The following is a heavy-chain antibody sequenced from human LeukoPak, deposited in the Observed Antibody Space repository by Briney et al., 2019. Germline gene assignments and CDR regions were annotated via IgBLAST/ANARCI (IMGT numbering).Heavy chain of an antibody. CDR3: ARDHSSSGERRFDY. V-gene: IGHV1-18*01. D-gene: IGHD6-19*01. CDR1: GYTFTSYG. Sequence: ASVKVSCKASGYTFTSYGISWVRQAPGQGLEWMGWISAYNGNTNYAQKLQGRVTMTTDTSTSTACMELRSLRSDDTAVYYCARDHSSSGERRFDYWGQGTLVTVSS. J-gene: IGHJ4*02. CDR2: ISAYNGNT.